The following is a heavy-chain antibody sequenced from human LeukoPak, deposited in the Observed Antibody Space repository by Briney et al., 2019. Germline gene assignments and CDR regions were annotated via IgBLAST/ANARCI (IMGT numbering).Heavy chain of an antibody. J-gene: IGHJ4*02. CDR2: INPNTGGT. D-gene: IGHD6-13*01. CDR3: ERAFGSSWYLTDY. V-gene: IGHV1-2*02. Sequence: ASVKVSCKASGYSFIRYYMHWVRQAPGQGLEWMGWINPNTGGTNHAQRFQGRVTMTRDTSVSTAYMELYRLTSDDTAVYYCERAFGSSWYLTDYWGQGTLVSVSS. CDR1: GYSFIRYY.